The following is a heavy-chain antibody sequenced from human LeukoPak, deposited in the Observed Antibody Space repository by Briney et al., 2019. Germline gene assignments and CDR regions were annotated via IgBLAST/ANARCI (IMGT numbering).Heavy chain of an antibody. V-gene: IGHV4-59*08. CDR3: ARLGGRAAAGHDY. Sequence: SETLSLTCTVSGGSISSYYWSWIRQPPGKGLEWIGYIYYSGSTNYNPSLKSRVTISVDTSKNQFSLKLSSVTAADTAVYYCARLGGRAAAGHDYWGQGTLVTVSS. CDR1: GGSISSYY. CDR2: IYYSGST. D-gene: IGHD6-13*01. J-gene: IGHJ4*02.